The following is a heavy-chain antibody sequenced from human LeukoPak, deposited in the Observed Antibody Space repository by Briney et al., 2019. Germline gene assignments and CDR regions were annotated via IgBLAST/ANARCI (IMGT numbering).Heavy chain of an antibody. J-gene: IGHJ3*02. Sequence: SETLSLTCTVSGGSISSYYWSWIRQPPGKGLEWIGYIYYSGSTNYNPSLKSRVTISVDMSKNQFSLKLSSVTAADTAVYYCARAFYCTNGVCYKGDAFDIWGQGTMVTVSS. V-gene: IGHV4-59*08. CDR1: GGSISSYY. CDR2: IYYSGST. CDR3: ARAFYCTNGVCYKGDAFDI. D-gene: IGHD2-8*01.